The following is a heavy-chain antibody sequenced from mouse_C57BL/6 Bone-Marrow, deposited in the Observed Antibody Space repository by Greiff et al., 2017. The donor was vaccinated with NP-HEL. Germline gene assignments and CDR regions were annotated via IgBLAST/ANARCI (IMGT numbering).Heavy chain of an antibody. CDR2: IHPNSGST. CDR3: ARFIAY. Sequence: QVHVKQPGAELVKPGASVKLSCKASGYTFTSYWMHWVKQRPGQGLEWIGMIHPNSGSTNYNEKFKSKATLTVDNSSSTAYMQLSSLTSEDSAVYYCARFIAYWGQGTLVTVSA. J-gene: IGHJ3*01. V-gene: IGHV1-64*01. CDR1: GYTFTSYW.